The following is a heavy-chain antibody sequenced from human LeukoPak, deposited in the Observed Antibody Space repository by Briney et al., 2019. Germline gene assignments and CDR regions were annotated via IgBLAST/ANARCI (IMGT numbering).Heavy chain of an antibody. CDR3: ARCYDYSDY. CDR2: IYYSGST. J-gene: IGHJ4*02. D-gene: IGHD2-2*01. V-gene: IGHV4-59*01. CDR1: GGSISSYY. Sequence: SETLSLTCTVSGGSISSYYWSWIRQPPGKGLEWIGYIYYSGSTNYNPSLKSRVTISVDTSKNQFSLKLSSVTAADTAVYYCARCYDYSDYWGQGTLVTVSS.